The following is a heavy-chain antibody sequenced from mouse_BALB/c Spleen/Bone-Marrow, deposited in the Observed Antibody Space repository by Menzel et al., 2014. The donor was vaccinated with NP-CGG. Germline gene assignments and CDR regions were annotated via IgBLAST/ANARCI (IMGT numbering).Heavy chain of an antibody. V-gene: IGHV1S81*02. CDR2: INPSNGRS. CDR3: ARRGNYGAMDY. D-gene: IGHD2-1*01. CDR1: GYTFTSHW. J-gene: IGHJ4*01. Sequence: VKLMESGAELVKPGASVKLPCKASGYTFTSHWMHWVKQRPGQGLEWIGEINPSNGRSNYNEKFKSKATLTVDKSSSTAYMQLSSLTSEDSAVYYCARRGNYGAMDYWGQGTAVTASS.